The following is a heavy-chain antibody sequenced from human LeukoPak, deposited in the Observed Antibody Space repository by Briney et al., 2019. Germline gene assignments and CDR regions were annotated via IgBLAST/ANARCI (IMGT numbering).Heavy chain of an antibody. J-gene: IGHJ5*02. CDR2: VYYSGST. CDR1: AGSIRNYY. CDR3: ARRGYNSRWYDHKLYNWFDP. Sequence: SVTLSLTCNISAGSIRNYYWTWFWQPPGKGLEWIGYVYYSGSTNYNPSLKSRVTISMDTSKNQFSLKLSSVTAADTAVYYCARRGYNSRWYDHKLYNWFDPWGQGILVTVSS. D-gene: IGHD6-19*01. V-gene: IGHV4-59*08.